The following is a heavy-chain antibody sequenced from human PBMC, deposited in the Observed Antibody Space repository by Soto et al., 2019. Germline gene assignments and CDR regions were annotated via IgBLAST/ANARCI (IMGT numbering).Heavy chain of an antibody. CDR3: ARGPTGYDFWSGYFDY. V-gene: IGHV1-18*01. D-gene: IGHD3-3*01. Sequence: ASVKVSCKASGGTFSSYTISWVRQAPGQGLEWMGWISAYNGNTNYAQKLQGRVTMTTDTSTSTAYMELRSLRSDDTAVYYCARGPTGYDFWSGYFDYWGQGTLVTVSS. CDR1: GGTFSSYT. J-gene: IGHJ4*02. CDR2: ISAYNGNT.